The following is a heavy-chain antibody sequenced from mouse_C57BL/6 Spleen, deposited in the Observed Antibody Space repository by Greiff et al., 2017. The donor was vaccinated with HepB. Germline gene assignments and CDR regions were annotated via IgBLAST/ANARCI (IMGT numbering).Heavy chain of an antibody. CDR2: INPSNGGT. CDR3: ARLIPNYYGSSKGFDY. V-gene: IGHV1-53*01. Sequence: QVQLQQSGTELVKPGASVKLSCKASGYTFTSYWMHWVKQRPGQGLEWIGNINPSNGGTNYNEKFKSKATLTVDKSSSTAYMQLSSLTSEDSAVYYCARLIPNYYGSSKGFDYWGQGTTLTVSS. D-gene: IGHD1-1*01. CDR1: GYTFTSYW. J-gene: IGHJ2*01.